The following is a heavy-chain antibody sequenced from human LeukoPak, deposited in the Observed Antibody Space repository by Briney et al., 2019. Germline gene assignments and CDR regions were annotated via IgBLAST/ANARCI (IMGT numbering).Heavy chain of an antibody. D-gene: IGHD3-3*01. V-gene: IGHV4-30-4*01. Sequence: SETLSLTCTVSGGSIRSAYYYWTWIRQSPGKGLEWIGYIYYSGSTYYNPSLKSRLTMSVDMSKNQFSLKMSSVTAADTAVYYCATTIFGVVPDXNWIESWGQXXPVTVSS. J-gene: IGHJ5*01. CDR3: ATTIFGVVPDXNWIES. CDR1: GGSIRSAYYY. CDR2: IYYSGST.